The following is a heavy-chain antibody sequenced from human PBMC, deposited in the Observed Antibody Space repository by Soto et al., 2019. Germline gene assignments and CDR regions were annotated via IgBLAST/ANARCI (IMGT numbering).Heavy chain of an antibody. J-gene: IGHJ3*01. CDR1: GFTFSSYS. Sequence: GGSLRLSCAASGFTFSSYSMHWVRQAPGKGLEWVSYIGIGSSTTYYADSVKGRFTISRDNAKNSLHLQMNSLRAEDTAVYYCARDQLYYNDISGRPLNAFDVWGQGTMVTVSS. CDR2: IGIGSSTT. CDR3: ARDQLYYNDISGRPLNAFDV. D-gene: IGHD3-22*01. V-gene: IGHV3-48*01.